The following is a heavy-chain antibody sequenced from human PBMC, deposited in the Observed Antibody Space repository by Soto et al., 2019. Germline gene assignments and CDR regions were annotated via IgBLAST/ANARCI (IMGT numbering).Heavy chain of an antibody. Sequence: ASVKVSCKAPGYTFTSYYMHWVRQAPGQGFEWMGIINPSGGSTSYAQKFQGRVTMTRDTSTSTVYMELSSLRSEDTAVYYCARGWNYDRRDDAFDIWGQGTMVTVSS. J-gene: IGHJ3*02. D-gene: IGHD3-22*01. V-gene: IGHV1-46*01. CDR2: INPSGGST. CDR3: ARGWNYDRRDDAFDI. CDR1: GYTFTSYY.